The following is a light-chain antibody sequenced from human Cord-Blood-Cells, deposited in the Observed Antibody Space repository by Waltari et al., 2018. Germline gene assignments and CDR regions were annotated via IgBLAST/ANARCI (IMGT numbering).Light chain of an antibody. Sequence: QSALTQPPSASGSPGQSVTISCTGTTSDVGRYNYVSWYQQHPGKAPKLMIYEVSKRPSVVPDRFSGSKSGNTASLTVSGLQAEDEADYYCSSYAGSNNFVFGTGTKVTVL. J-gene: IGLJ1*01. V-gene: IGLV2-8*01. CDR2: EVS. CDR1: TSDVGRYNY. CDR3: SSYAGSNNFV.